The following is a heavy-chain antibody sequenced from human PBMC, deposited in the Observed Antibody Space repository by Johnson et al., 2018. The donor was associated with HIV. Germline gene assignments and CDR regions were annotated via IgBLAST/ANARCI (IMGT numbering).Heavy chain of an antibody. CDR1: GFTVSSNY. J-gene: IGHJ3*02. CDR3: ARGSTVTTLSGAFDI. Sequence: VQVVESGGGLVQPGGSLRLSCAASGFTVSSNYMRWVRQAPGKGLEWVSVIYRGGSTYYADSVTGRFTISRDNSKNTLYLQMNSLRADDTAVYYCARGSTVTTLSGAFDIWGQGTLVTVSS. V-gene: IGHV3-66*01. CDR2: IYRGGST. D-gene: IGHD4-11*01.